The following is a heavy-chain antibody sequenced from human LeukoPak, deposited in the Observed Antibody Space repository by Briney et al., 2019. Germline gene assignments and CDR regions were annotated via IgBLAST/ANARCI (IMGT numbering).Heavy chain of an antibody. CDR1: DYTFTSYG. CDR3: ARDTRVTANWFDP. V-gene: IGHV1-18*01. CDR2: ISAHTGDT. J-gene: IGHJ5*02. D-gene: IGHD2-21*02. Sequence: ASVKVSCKASDYTFTSYGISWVRQVPGQGLEWMGWISAHTGDTNYAQNLQGRVTMTTDTSTSTAYMELRSLTSDDTAVYYCARDTRVTANWFDPWGQGTLVTVSS.